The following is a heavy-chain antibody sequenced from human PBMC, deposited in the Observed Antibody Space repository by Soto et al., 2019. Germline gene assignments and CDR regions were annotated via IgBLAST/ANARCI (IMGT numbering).Heavy chain of an antibody. Sequence: SETLSLTCAVSGYSISSGYYWGWIRQPPGKGLEWIGSFYHSRSTYYNPSLQSRVTISVDTSKNQFSLKLSSVTAADTAVYYCARDGIFTYGGTLFDYWGQGTLVTVSS. CDR2: FYHSRST. CDR1: GYSISSGYY. CDR3: ARDGIFTYGGTLFDY. J-gene: IGHJ4*02. V-gene: IGHV4-38-2*02. D-gene: IGHD4-17*01.